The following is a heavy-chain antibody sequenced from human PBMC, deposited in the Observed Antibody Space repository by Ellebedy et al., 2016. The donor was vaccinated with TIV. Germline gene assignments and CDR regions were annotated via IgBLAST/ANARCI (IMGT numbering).Heavy chain of an antibody. V-gene: IGHV3-7*03. CDR3: AGRAYNWNDGSLFDY. Sequence: GGSLRLSCAASGFTFSSYWMSWVRQAPGKGLEWVANIKQDGSEKYYVDAVKGRFTISRDNANNSLYLQMNSLRAEDTAVYYCAGRAYNWNDGSLFDYWGQGTLVTVSS. CDR2: IKQDGSEK. D-gene: IGHD1-1*01. CDR1: GFTFSSYW. J-gene: IGHJ4*02.